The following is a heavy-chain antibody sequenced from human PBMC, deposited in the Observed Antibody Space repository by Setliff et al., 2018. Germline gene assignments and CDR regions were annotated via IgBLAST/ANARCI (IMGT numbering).Heavy chain of an antibody. D-gene: IGHD3-22*01. CDR3: ARRSPAYYSDSSGYFYDTSPYMDV. Sequence: TLSLTCTVSDGSISTYYWSWIRQPPGKRLEWIGFIHHSGCTHYNPSLKSRVTISVDTSKNQFSLKLSSVTAADTAVYYCARRSPAYYSDSSGYFYDTSPYMDVWGKGTTVTV. V-gene: IGHV4-59*08. CDR2: IHHSGCT. CDR1: DGSISTYY. J-gene: IGHJ6*03.